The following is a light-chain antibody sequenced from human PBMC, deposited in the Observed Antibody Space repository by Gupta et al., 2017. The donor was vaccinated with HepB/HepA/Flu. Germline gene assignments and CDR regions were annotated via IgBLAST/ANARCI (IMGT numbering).Light chain of an antibody. Sequence: QSVLTPPPSASGTPGQRVTISCSGSSSNIGGHYVYWYQQLPGTAPKLLISKSDQRPSGVPDRFSGSKSGTSGSLAISGLRSEDEAHYHCAVWDDSLRGWVFGGGTKLTVL. CDR2: KSD. CDR1: SSNIGGHY. J-gene: IGLJ3*02. CDR3: AVWDDSLRGWV. V-gene: IGLV1-47*01.